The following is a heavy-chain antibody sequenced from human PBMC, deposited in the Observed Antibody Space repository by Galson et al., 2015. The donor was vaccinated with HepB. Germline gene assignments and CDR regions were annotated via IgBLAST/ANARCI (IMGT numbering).Heavy chain of an antibody. V-gene: IGHV3-48*01. CDR3: ARDYPGAGTPYYYYMDV. CDR2: ISSSSSTI. CDR1: GFTFSSYS. D-gene: IGHD6-19*01. Sequence: SLRLSCAASGFTFSSYSMNWVRQAPGKGLEWVSYISSSSSTIYYADSVKGRFTISRDNAKNSLYLQMNSLRAEDTAVYYCARDYPGAGTPYYYYMDVWGKGTTVTVSS. J-gene: IGHJ6*03.